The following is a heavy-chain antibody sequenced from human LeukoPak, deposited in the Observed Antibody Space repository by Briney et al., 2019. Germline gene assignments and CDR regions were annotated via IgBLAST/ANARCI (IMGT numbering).Heavy chain of an antibody. D-gene: IGHD3-10*01. CDR3: ARYGSMGCSDGNCYKSFFYYGMDV. Sequence: GESLKISCKGSGYSFSDYWIGWVRQMPGKDLEWMGFIFPAESRISYSPSFQGQVTISADESISTAYLQWSSLTASDTAIYYCARYGSMGCSDGNCYKSFFYYGMDVWGQGTAVSVSS. CDR2: IFPAESRI. J-gene: IGHJ6*02. V-gene: IGHV5-51*01. CDR1: GYSFSDYW.